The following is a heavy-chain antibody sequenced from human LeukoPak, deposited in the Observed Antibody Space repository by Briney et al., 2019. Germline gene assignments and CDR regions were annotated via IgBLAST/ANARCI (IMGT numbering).Heavy chain of an antibody. V-gene: IGHV4-39*07. CDR3: ARELGIIAARSPYYYYYYMDV. CDR2: IYYSGST. CDR1: GGSISSSSYY. J-gene: IGHJ6*03. D-gene: IGHD6-6*01. Sequence: SETLSLTCTVSGGSISSSSYYWGWIRQPPGKGLEWIGSIYYSGSTYYNPSLKSRVTISVDTSKNQFSLKLSSVTAADTAVYYCARELGIIAARSPYYYYYYMDVWGKGTTVTVSS.